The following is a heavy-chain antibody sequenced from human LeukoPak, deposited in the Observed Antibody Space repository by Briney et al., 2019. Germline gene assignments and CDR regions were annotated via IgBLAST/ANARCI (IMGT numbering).Heavy chain of an antibody. V-gene: IGHV1-24*01. CDR3: ATLQSQLLWFGESKNAFDI. CDR1: GYILIELS. D-gene: IGHD3-10*01. Sequence: GASVKVSCKVSGYILIELSMHWVRQAPGKGLEWMGGFDPEDGETIYAQKFQGRVTMTEDTSTDTAYMELSSLISEDTAVYYCATLQSQLLWFGESKNAFDIWGQGTMVTVSS. CDR2: FDPEDGET. J-gene: IGHJ3*02.